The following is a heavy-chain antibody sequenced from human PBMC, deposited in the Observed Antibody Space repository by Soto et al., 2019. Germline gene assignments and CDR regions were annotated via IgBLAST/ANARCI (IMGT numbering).Heavy chain of an antibody. CDR1: GFTFTRYS. J-gene: IGHJ4*02. CDR3: ARESEDLTSNFDY. CDR2: ISSTTNYI. Sequence: GWSLRLSCAASGFTFTRYSMNWVRQAPGKGLEWVSSISSTTNYIYYGDSMKGRFTISRDNAKNSLYLEMNSLRAKDTAVYYCARESEDLTSNFDYWGQGTLVTVSS. V-gene: IGHV3-21*06.